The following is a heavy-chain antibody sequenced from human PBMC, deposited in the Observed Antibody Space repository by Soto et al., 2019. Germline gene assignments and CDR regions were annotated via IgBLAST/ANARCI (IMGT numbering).Heavy chain of an antibody. Sequence: QVQLVQSGAEVKKPGSSVKVSCKASGGTFSSYAISWVRQAPGQGLEWMGGIIPIFGTANYAKKFQGRVTITTDESTSTAYMELSSLRAEDTAVYYCASSRPLCGGDCYDAFDIWGQGTMVTVSS. V-gene: IGHV1-69*05. CDR3: ASSRPLCGGDCYDAFDI. CDR2: IIPIFGTA. CDR1: GGTFSSYA. D-gene: IGHD2-21*02. J-gene: IGHJ3*02.